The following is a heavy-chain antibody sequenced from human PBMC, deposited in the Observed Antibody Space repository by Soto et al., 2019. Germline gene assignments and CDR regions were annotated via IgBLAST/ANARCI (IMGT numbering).Heavy chain of an antibody. V-gene: IGHV3-30*18. J-gene: IGHJ4*02. CDR3: AKEGGLSGSYYISSSYYFDY. CDR2: ISYDGSNT. Sequence: PGGSLRLSCAASGFTLSYYGMHWVRQAPGKGLEWVAIISYDGSNTYYADSVKGRFTISRDNSKNTLYLQMNSLRAEDTSVYYCAKEGGLSGSYYISSSYYFDYWGQGTLVTVSS. CDR1: GFTLSYYG. D-gene: IGHD1-26*01.